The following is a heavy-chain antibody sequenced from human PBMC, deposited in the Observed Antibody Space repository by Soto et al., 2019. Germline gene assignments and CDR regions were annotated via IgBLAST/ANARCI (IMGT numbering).Heavy chain of an antibody. Sequence: SRKICCAAARVTFLDCGMHWVRPAPGKGLQWLATISHHGIRTHYADSVIGRFTISRDNFKKVVYLHLSGLRVEDTAIYYCAKDWVGGSNNYQLDYWGQGPAVTAAS. V-gene: IGHV3-30*18. CDR1: RVTFLDCG. D-gene: IGHD1-26*01. CDR2: ISHHGIRT. J-gene: IGHJ4*02. CDR3: AKDWVGGSNNYQLDY.